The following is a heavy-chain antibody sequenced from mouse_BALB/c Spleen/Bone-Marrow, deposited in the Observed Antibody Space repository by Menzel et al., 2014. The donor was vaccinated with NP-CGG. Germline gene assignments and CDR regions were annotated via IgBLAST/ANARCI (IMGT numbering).Heavy chain of an antibody. V-gene: IGHV7-3*02. Sequence: EVQLQQSGGGLVQPGGSLRLSCATSGFTFTDYYMSWVRQPPGKALEWLGFIRSKANGYTTEYSASVKGRFTISRDNSQSILYLQMNTLRAEDSATYYCARDRRYDLAWFAYWGQGTLVTVSA. D-gene: IGHD2-14*01. CDR2: IRSKANGYTT. CDR3: ARDRRYDLAWFAY. CDR1: GFTFTDYY. J-gene: IGHJ3*01.